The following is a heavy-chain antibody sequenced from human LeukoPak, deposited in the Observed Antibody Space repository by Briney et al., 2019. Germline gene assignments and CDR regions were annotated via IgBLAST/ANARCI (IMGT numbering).Heavy chain of an antibody. D-gene: IGHD6-6*01. J-gene: IGHJ5*02. CDR2: INAGNGNT. CDR1: GYTFTSYA. CDR3: ARIVAARSNWFDP. Sequence: ASVKVSCKASGYTFTSYAMHWVRQAPGQRLEWMGWINAGNGNTKYSQKFQGRVTITRDTSASTAYMELSSLRPEDTAVYYCARIVAARSNWFDPWGQGTLVTVSS. V-gene: IGHV1-3*01.